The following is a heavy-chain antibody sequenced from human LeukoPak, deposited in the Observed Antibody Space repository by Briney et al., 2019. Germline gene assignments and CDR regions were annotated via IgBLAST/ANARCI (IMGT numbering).Heavy chain of an antibody. J-gene: IGHJ4*02. CDR2: ISSSSSYI. D-gene: IGHD3-3*02. CDR1: GFTFSSYS. V-gene: IGHV3-21*01. Sequence: GGSLRPSCAASGFTFSSYSMNWVRQGPGKGLEWGSSISSSSSYIYYADSVKGRFTISRDNAKNSLYLQMNSLRAEDTAVYYCARDHFWSGNFDYWGQGTLVTVSS. CDR3: ARDHFWSGNFDY.